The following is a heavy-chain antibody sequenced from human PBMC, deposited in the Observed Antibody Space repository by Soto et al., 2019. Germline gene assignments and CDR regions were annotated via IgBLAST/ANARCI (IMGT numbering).Heavy chain of an antibody. J-gene: IGHJ4*02. Sequence: EVQLLESGGGLVQPGGSLRLACAASGFTFSSYAMSWVRQAPGKGLEWGSAISGSGGSTYYADSVKGRFTISRDNSKNTLYLQMNSLRAEDTAVYYCASTSRVYHFDYWGQGTLVTVSS. CDR2: ISGSGGST. CDR3: ASTSRVYHFDY. CDR1: GFTFSSYA. D-gene: IGHD5-12*01. V-gene: IGHV3-23*01.